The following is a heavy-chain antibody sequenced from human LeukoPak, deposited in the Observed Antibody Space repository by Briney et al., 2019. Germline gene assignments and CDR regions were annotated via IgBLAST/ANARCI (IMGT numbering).Heavy chain of an antibody. CDR2: VYYSGST. CDR1: GGSISSYY. V-gene: IGHV4-59*08. Sequence: PSETLSLTCTVSGGSISSYYWTRIRQPPGKGLEWIGYVYYSGSTNYNPSLKSRVTISLDTSKNQFSLKLNSVTAADTAMYYCARSGGYSSGPIHWGQGTLVTVSS. CDR3: ARSGGYSSGPIH. D-gene: IGHD6-19*01. J-gene: IGHJ4*02.